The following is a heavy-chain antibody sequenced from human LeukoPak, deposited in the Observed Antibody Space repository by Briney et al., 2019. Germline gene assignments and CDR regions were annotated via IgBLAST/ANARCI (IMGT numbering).Heavy chain of an antibody. CDR1: GGSISIYY. D-gene: IGHD1-26*01. V-gene: IGHV4-4*07. J-gene: IGHJ5*02. CDR2: IYTSGST. CDR3: ARDEMVGATTVNWFDP. Sequence: PSETLSLTRTVSGGSISIYYWSWIRQPAGKGLEWIGRIYTSGSTNYNPSLKSRVTISVDKSKNQFSLKLSSVTAADTAVYYCARDEMVGATTVNWFDPWGQGTLVTVSS.